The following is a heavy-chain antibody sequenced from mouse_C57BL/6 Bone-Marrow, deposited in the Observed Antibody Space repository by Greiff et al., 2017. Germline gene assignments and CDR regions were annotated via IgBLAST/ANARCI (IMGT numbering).Heavy chain of an antibody. J-gene: IGHJ2*01. D-gene: IGHD2-4*01. CDR1: GFTFSSYA. V-gene: IGHV5-9-1*02. CDR3: TREGDDYAFDY. CDR2: ISSGGDYI. Sequence: EVMLVESGEGLVKPGGSLKLSCAASGFTFSSYAMSWVRQTPEKRLEWVAYISSGGDYIYYADTVKGRFTISRDNARNTLYLQMSSLKSEDTAMYYCTREGDDYAFDYWGQGTTLTVSS.